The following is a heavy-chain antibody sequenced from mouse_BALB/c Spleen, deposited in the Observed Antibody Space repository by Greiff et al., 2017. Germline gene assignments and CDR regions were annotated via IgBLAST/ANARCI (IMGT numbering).Heavy chain of an antibody. CDR2: INPSTGYT. J-gene: IGHJ4*01. Sequence: QVQLQQSGAELAKPGASEKMSCKASGYTFTSYWMHWVKQRPGQGLEWIGYINPSTGYTEYNQKFKDKATLTADKSSSTAYMQLSSLTSEDSAVYYCARSDYDYDGDYYAMDDWGQGTSVTVSS. D-gene: IGHD2-4*01. V-gene: IGHV1-7*01. CDR3: ARSDYDYDGDYYAMDD. CDR1: GYTFTSYW.